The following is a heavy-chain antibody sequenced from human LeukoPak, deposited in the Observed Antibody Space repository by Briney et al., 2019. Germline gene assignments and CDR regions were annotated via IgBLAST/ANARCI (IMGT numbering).Heavy chain of an antibody. D-gene: IGHD3-9*01. CDR3: AREPNYDILTGYRADYYGMDV. Sequence: ASVKVSCKASGGTFSSYAISWVRQAPGQGLEWMGRIIPILGIANYAQKFQGRVTITADKSTSTAYMELSSLRSEDTAVYYCAREPNYDILTGYRADYYGMDVWGQGTTVTVSS. CDR1: GGTFSSYA. CDR2: IIPILGIA. J-gene: IGHJ6*02. V-gene: IGHV1-69*04.